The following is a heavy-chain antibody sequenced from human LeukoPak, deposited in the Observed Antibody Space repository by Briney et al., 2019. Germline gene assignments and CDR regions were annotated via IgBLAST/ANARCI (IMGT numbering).Heavy chain of an antibody. CDR2: INHSGST. D-gene: IGHD2-15*01. V-gene: IGHV4-34*01. CDR3: ARLNCSGGSCYPDY. J-gene: IGHJ4*02. Sequence: SETLSLTCAVYGGSFSGYYWSWIRQPPGKGLEWIGEINHSGSTNYNPSLKIRVTISVDTSKNQFSLKLSSVTAADTAVYYCARLNCSGGSCYPDYWGQGTLVTVSS. CDR1: GGSFSGYY.